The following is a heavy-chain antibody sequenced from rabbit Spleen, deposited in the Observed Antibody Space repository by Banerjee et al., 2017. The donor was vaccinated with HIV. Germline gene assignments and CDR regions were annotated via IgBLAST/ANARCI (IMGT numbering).Heavy chain of an antibody. Sequence: QSLEESGGRLVTPGTPLTLTCTVSGFSLSRHYMSWVRQAPGKGLEWIGIISDTGAISYATWAKSRATISKTSTTVTLKMTSPTTEDTATYFCARLDAINSGYYIPYTFDSFDPWGPGTLVTVS. CDR1: GFSLSRHY. J-gene: IGHJ2*01. V-gene: IGHV1S69*01. CDR2: ISDTGAI. D-gene: IGHD1-1*01. CDR3: ARLDAINSGYYIPYTFDSFDP.